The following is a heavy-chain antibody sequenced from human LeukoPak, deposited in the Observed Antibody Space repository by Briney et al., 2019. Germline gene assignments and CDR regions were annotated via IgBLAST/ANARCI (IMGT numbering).Heavy chain of an antibody. Sequence: GGSLRLSCAASGFTFNNYWMTWVRQAPGKGLEWVANIKQDGSEKYYVDSAKGRFTISRDNAKNSLYLQMNSLRVEDTAVYYCARRRGSYCFDYWGQGTLATVSS. CDR1: GFTFNNYW. V-gene: IGHV3-7*01. D-gene: IGHD2-15*01. CDR2: IKQDGSEK. CDR3: ARRRGSYCFDY. J-gene: IGHJ4*02.